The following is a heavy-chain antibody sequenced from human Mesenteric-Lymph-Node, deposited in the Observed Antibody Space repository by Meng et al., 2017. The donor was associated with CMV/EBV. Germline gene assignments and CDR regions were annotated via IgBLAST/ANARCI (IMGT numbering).Heavy chain of an antibody. J-gene: IGHJ6*02. CDR3: ARDSFWSGYYYGMDV. CDR1: GFTFSSYW. Sequence: GGSLRLSCAASGFTFSSYWMYWVRQAPGRGLVWVSRINPDGSSTSYADSVKGRFTISRDNAKNTLYLQMNSPRAEDTAVYYCARDSFWSGYYYGMDVWGQGTTVTVSS. CDR2: INPDGSST. V-gene: IGHV3-74*01. D-gene: IGHD3-3*01.